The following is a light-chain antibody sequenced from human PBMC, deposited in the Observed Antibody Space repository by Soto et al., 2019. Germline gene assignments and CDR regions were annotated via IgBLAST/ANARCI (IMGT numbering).Light chain of an antibody. J-gene: IGKJ3*01. CDR1: QGILNY. V-gene: IGKV1-9*01. CDR2: GAS. CDR3: QQVLISAPA. Sequence: IQLTQSPSSLSASVGDRVTITCRASQGILNYLPWYQQKPGKAPKLLIYGASTLQSGVPSRFGGSGSGTDFTLTVSSLQPEAFAIYYSQQVLISAPAFGPATKVDI.